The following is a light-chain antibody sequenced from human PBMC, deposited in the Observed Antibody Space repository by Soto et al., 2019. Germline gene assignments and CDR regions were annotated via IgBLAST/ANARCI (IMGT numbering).Light chain of an antibody. Sequence: EIVLTQSPATLSVSPGDRATLSCRASQSISNNLAWYQQKPGQAPRLLIYGASTRATGIPARFSGGGSGTDFTLSISSLKSEDVAVYFCQQHNNWPPITFGQGTRLEIK. CDR3: QQHNNWPPIT. CDR2: GAS. V-gene: IGKV3-15*01. CDR1: QSISNN. J-gene: IGKJ5*01.